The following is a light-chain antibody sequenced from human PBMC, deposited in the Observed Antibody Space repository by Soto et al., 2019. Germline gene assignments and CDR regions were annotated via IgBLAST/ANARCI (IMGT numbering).Light chain of an antibody. CDR1: QSVSSSY. Sequence: DIVLTQSPGTLSLSPGERATLSCRASQSVSSSYLAWYQQKPGQAPRLLIYGAFSRATGIPDRFSGSGSGTDFTLTISRLEPEDFAVYYCQQYGSSQSFGQGTKVEIK. V-gene: IGKV3-20*01. CDR3: QQYGSSQS. J-gene: IGKJ1*01. CDR2: GAF.